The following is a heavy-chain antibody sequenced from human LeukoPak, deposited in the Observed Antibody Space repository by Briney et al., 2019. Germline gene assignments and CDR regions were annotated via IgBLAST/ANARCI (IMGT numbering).Heavy chain of an antibody. J-gene: IGHJ4*02. CDR3: AKQSAGSAAWYSLHYDF. CDR1: GFTLSSYA. CDR2: VDGGGSGT. D-gene: IGHD6-13*01. V-gene: IGHV3-23*01. Sequence: GGSLRLSCAASGFTLSSYAMTWVRQAPGRGLEWVSSVDGGGSGTYYADSVKGRFTISRDNSKDTLYLQMNGLRAEDTAVYFRAKQSAGSAAWYSLHYDFWGQGTLVTVSS.